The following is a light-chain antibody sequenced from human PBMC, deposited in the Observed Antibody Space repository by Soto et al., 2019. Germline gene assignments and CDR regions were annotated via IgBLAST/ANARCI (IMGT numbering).Light chain of an antibody. CDR1: QSVSSN. V-gene: IGKV3-15*01. J-gene: IGKJ1*01. CDR2: GAS. Sequence: EIVMTQSPATLSVSPGERATLSCRASQSVSSNLAWYQQKPGQAPRLLIYGASTRATGIPARFSGSGSGTAFTLTISSLQYEDFAVYYCQQYNTWPPWMFGQGTKVEIK. CDR3: QQYNTWPPWM.